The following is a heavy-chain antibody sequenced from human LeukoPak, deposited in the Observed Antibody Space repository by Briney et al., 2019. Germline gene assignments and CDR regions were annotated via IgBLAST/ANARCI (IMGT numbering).Heavy chain of an antibody. D-gene: IGHD2-21*01. V-gene: IGHV4-61*02. CDR1: GGSISSGSYY. CDR3: ARVGLDPRIAYFDY. J-gene: IGHJ4*02. Sequence: PSETLSLTCTVSGGSISSGSYYWSWIRQPAGKGLEWIGRIYTSGSTNYNPSLKSRVTISVDTSKNQFSLKLSSVTAADTAVYYCARVGLDPRIAYFDYWGQGTLVTVSS. CDR2: IYTSGST.